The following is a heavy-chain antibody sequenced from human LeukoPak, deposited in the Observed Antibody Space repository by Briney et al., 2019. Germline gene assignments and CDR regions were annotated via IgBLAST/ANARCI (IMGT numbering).Heavy chain of an antibody. D-gene: IGHD2-15*01. V-gene: IGHV1-69*05. CDR3: GRKAGDCGGGSCYSIDY. J-gene: IGHJ4*02. Sequence: SVKVSCKASGYTFTGYYMHWVRQAPGQGLEWMGGIIPIFGTANYAQKFQGRVTITTDESTSTAYMEVSSLRSEDTAVYYCGRKAGDCGGGSCYSIDYWGQGTLVTVSS. CDR1: GYTFTGYY. CDR2: IIPIFGTA.